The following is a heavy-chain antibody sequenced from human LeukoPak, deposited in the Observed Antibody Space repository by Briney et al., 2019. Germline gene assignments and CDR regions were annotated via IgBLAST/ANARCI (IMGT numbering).Heavy chain of an antibody. CDR2: ISGSGGST. D-gene: IGHD3-22*01. CDR3: AKDYYDSSGYYDY. Sequence: GGSLRLSCAASGFTFSNYAMNWVRQAPGKGLEWVSVISGSGGSTYYADSVKGRFTISRDNSKNTLYLQMNSLRAEDTAVYYCAKDYYDSSGYYDYWGQGTLVTVSS. CDR1: GFTFSNYA. J-gene: IGHJ4*02. V-gene: IGHV3-23*01.